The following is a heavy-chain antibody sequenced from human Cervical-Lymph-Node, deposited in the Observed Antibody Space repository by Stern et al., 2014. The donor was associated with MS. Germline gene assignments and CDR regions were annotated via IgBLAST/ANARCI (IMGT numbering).Heavy chain of an antibody. V-gene: IGHV1-69*01. CDR2: IFPVFGTP. J-gene: IGHJ5*02. Sequence: QVQLMQSGAEVTKPGSSVKVSCKASGGTFSKFPSSWVRQAPGQGLEWMGGIFPVFGTPTYAQEFRGRVTITADVSPSTVVMELSRLKSDDTAVYYCPLSSEPSDRWYPLVYDLWGQGPLVPVSS. CDR3: PLSSEPSDRWYPLVYDL. D-gene: IGHD6-13*01. CDR1: GGTFSKFP.